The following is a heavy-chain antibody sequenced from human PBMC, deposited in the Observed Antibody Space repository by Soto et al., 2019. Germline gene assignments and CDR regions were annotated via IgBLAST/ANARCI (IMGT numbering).Heavy chain of an antibody. V-gene: IGHV4-30-2*05. J-gene: IGHJ5*02. CDR1: GGSISSGGYS. D-gene: IGHD7-27*01. Sequence: SETLSLTCAVSGGSISSGGYSWSRIRQPPGKGLEWIGYIYYSGSTYYNPSLKSRVTISVDTSKNQFSLKLSSVTAADTAVYYWVRELGWTNWFDPWGQGTLVTVSS. CDR3: VRELGWTNWFDP. CDR2: IYYSGST.